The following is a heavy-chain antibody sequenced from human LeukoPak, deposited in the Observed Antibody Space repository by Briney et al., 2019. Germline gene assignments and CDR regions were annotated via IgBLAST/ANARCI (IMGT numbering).Heavy chain of an antibody. CDR3: ARGKTKTRWLQSGDGRAFDI. CDR1: GGSFSGYY. J-gene: IGHJ3*02. V-gene: IGHV4-34*01. D-gene: IGHD5-24*01. CDR2: INHSGST. Sequence: SETLSLTCAVYGGSFSGYYWSWTRQPPGKGLEWIGEINHSGSTNYNPSLKSRVTISVDTSKNQFSLKLSSVTAADTAVYYCARGKTKTRWLQSGDGRAFDIWGQGTMVTVSS.